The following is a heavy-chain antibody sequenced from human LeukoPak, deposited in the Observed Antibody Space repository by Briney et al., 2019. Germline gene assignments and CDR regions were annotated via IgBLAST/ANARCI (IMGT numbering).Heavy chain of an antibody. CDR2: IYYSGST. Sequence: SETLSLTCTVSGGSISSSSYYWGWIRQPPGKGLEWFGRIYYSGSTYYNPSLKSRVTISVDTSKNQFSLKLSSVTAADTAVYYCARHLLWFGELRRILNWFDPWGQGTLVTVSS. V-gene: IGHV4-39*01. CDR1: GGSISSSSYY. CDR3: ARHLLWFGELRRILNWFDP. D-gene: IGHD3-10*01. J-gene: IGHJ5*02.